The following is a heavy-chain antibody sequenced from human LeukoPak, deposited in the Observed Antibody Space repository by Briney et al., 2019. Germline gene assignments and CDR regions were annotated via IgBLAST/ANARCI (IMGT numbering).Heavy chain of an antibody. J-gene: IGHJ6*02. Sequence: ASVKVSCKASGYTFTGYYMHWVRQAPGQGLEWMGRINPNSGGTNYAQKFQGRVTMTRDTSISTAYMELSRLRSDDTAVYYCARLPTIAVAGPGYYYGMDVWGQGTTVTVSS. CDR3: ARLPTIAVAGPGYYYGMDV. CDR2: INPNSGGT. CDR1: GYTFTGYY. V-gene: IGHV1-2*06. D-gene: IGHD6-19*01.